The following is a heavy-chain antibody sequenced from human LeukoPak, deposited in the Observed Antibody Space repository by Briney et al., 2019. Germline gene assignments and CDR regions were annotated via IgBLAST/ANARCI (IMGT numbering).Heavy chain of an antibody. D-gene: IGHD3-22*01. CDR2: INWNSDRI. CDR1: GFIFGDYG. CDR3: ARASYYYDTSGLGAFDV. V-gene: IGHV3-9*01. J-gene: IGHJ3*01. Sequence: PGGSLRLFCTASGFIFGDYGMYWVRQAPGKGLEWVSGINWNSDRIGYADSVKGRFTISRDNAKNSLYMQMNSVRAEDTALYYCARASYYYDTSGLGAFDVWGQGTTVIVSS.